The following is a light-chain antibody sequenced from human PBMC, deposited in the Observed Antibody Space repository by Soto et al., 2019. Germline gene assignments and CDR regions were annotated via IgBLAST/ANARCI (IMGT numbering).Light chain of an antibody. CDR3: QRSYNSPQT. CDR2: AAS. Sequence: IQLTQSPSSLSASVGDEVTITCRASQTIMTYLNWYQLKPGKPPRLLIYAASSLQSGVPSRFSGSGSGTDFTLTISSLQPEDFATYSCQRSYNSPQTFGQGTKVDIK. V-gene: IGKV1-39*01. CDR1: QTIMTY. J-gene: IGKJ1*01.